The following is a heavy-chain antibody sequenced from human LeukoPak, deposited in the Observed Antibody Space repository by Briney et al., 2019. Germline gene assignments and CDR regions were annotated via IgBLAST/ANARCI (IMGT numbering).Heavy chain of an antibody. D-gene: IGHD5-12*01. Sequence: PSETLSLTCTVSGGSISSGDYYWSWIRQPPGKGLEWIGYIYYSGSTYYNPSLKSRVTISVDTSKNQFSPKLSSVTAADTAVYYCARVGGYSGYDCSSRHGMDVWGQGTTVTVSS. V-gene: IGHV4-30-4*01. CDR1: GGSISSGDYY. CDR3: ARVGGYSGYDCSSRHGMDV. CDR2: IYYSGST. J-gene: IGHJ6*02.